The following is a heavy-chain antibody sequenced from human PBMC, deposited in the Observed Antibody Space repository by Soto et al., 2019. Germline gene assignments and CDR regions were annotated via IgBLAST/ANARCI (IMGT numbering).Heavy chain of an antibody. CDR2: IYYSGST. V-gene: IGHV4-59*01. CDR3: ARAWGRGLAY. D-gene: IGHD3-16*01. Sequence: QVQLQESGPGLVKPSETLSLTCTVSGGSISSYYWSWIRQPPGKGLEWIGYIYYSGSTNYNPSLKXRLTISVDTSKNQFSLKLSSVTAADTAVYYCARAWGRGLAYWGQGTLVTVSS. CDR1: GGSISSYY. J-gene: IGHJ4*02.